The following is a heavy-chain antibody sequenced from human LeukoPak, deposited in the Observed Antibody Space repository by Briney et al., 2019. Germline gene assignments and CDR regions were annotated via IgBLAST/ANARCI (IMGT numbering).Heavy chain of an antibody. CDR1: GGSISSGDYY. CDR2: IYYSGST. CDR3: AREGTDYGDYVLFEY. Sequence: SETLSLTCTVSGGSISSGDYYWSWIRQPPGKGLEWIGYIYYSGSTYYNPSLKSRVTISVDTSKNQFSLKLSSVTAADTAVYYCAREGTDYGDYVLFEYWGQGTLVTVSS. V-gene: IGHV4-30-4*01. J-gene: IGHJ4*02. D-gene: IGHD4-17*01.